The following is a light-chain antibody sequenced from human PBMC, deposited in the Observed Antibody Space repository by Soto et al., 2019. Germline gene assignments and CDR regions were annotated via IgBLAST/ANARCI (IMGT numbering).Light chain of an antibody. CDR3: HSYESSTVV. J-gene: IGLJ1*01. CDR2: EDN. V-gene: IGLV6-57*04. Sequence: FMLTQPHSVSESPGKTVTISCTRSSGSIASNFVQLYLQRPGSAPTTVIFEDNERPSGVPDRFSGSIDRASNSASLTISGLKTDDEADYYGHSYESSTVVFGSGSKLT. CDR1: SGSIASNF.